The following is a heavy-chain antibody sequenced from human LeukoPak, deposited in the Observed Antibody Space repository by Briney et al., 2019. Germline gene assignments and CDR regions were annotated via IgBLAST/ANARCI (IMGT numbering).Heavy chain of an antibody. J-gene: IGHJ4*02. CDR2: VSESGTNT. CDR1: GFSFSGYA. V-gene: IGHV3-23*01. D-gene: IGHD6-13*01. CDR3: AHISSSWPDY. Sequence: GGSLRLSCAASGFSFSGYAMSWVRQAPGKGLEWVSSVSESGTNTYYADSVKGRFTISRDNSKNTLFLQMNSLRAEDTAVYYCAHISSSWPDYWGQGTLVTVSS.